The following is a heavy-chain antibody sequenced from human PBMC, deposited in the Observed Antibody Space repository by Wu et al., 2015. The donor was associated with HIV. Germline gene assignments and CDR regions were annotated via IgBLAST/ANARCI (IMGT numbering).Heavy chain of an antibody. J-gene: IGHJ4*02. CDR1: GYTFINNF. CDR2: INPRTDST. V-gene: IGHV1-46*01. CDR3: ARERVDYDSAGYRAHRGYYFDY. Sequence: QVHLVQSGAEVKKPGASVKVSCTTFGYTFINNFLHWVRQAPGQGPEWLGVINPRTDSTTYAQSFEARLTIARDTSKNTIYMELSGLKSEDTAKYFCARERVDYDSAGYRAHRGYYFDYWGQGTLVIVSS. D-gene: IGHD3-22*01.